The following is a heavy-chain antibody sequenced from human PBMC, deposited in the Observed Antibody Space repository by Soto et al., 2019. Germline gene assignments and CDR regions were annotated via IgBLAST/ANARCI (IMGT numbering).Heavy chain of an antibody. D-gene: IGHD3-10*01. Sequence: QVQLVQSGAEVKKPGSSVKVSCKASRDTFSSSAISWVRQAPGQGLEWMGGIIPIFGTANYAQKFQGRVTITADESTSTAYMELSSLRSEDTAVYYCARDGFLTMVRGVITMDAFDIWGQGTMVTVSS. CDR2: IIPIFGTA. J-gene: IGHJ3*02. V-gene: IGHV1-69*01. CDR1: RDTFSSSA. CDR3: ARDGFLTMVRGVITMDAFDI.